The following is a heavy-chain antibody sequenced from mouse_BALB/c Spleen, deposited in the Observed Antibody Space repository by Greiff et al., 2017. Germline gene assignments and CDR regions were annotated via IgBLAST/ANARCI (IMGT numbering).Heavy chain of an antibody. Sequence: VQLQQSGAELARPGASVKMSCKASGYTFTSYTMHWVKQRPGQGLEWIGYINPSSGYTNYNQKFKDKATLTADKSSSTAYMQLSSLTSEDSAVYYCAKSFYGSSPWFAYWGQGTLVTVSA. CDR2: INPSSGYT. CDR3: AKSFYGSSPWFAY. CDR1: GYTFTSYT. D-gene: IGHD1-1*01. J-gene: IGHJ3*01. V-gene: IGHV1-4*01.